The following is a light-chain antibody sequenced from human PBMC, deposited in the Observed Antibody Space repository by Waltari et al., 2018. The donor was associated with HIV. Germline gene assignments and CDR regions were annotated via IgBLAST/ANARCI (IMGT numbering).Light chain of an antibody. J-gene: IGLJ2*01. CDR1: NVGSKD. CDR2: DDS. V-gene: IGLV3-21*02. CDR3: QVWDIISAYVI. Sequence: SSVLTQPPSVSVAPGQTVSMTCEGNNVGSKDVHWYQQKPGQAPVLVVYDDSDRPSGIPERFSGSKSGNTATLGSSRVEVGDGADYYCQVWDIISAYVIFGGGTKLTVL.